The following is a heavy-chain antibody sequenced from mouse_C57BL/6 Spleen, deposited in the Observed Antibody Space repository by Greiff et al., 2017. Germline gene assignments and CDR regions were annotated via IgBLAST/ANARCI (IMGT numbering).Heavy chain of an antibody. J-gene: IGHJ1*03. CDR3: ASDPDYDG. D-gene: IGHD2-4*01. CDR2: ISDGGSYT. CDR1: GFTFSSYA. Sequence: EVKLVESGGGLVKPGGSLKLSCAASGFTFSSYAMSWVRQTPEKRLEWVATISDGGSYTYYPNNVKGRFTISRDNAKNNLYLQMSNLKSEDTAIYYCASDPDYDGWGTGTTVTVSS. V-gene: IGHV5-4*03.